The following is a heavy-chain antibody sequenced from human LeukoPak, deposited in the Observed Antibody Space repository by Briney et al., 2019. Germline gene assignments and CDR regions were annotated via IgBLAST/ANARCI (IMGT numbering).Heavy chain of an antibody. J-gene: IGHJ4*02. CDR2: MFYSGNT. V-gene: IGHV4-39*01. CDR1: GGSISNSNYY. CDR3: ARHLRYANIGVAGMDY. Sequence: PSQTLSLTCTVSGGSISNSNYYWGWIRQPPGKGLEWIGTMFYSGNTYYSPSLKSRVTISVDTSKNQVSLKLSSVTAADTAVYYCARHLRYANIGVAGMDYWGQGTLVTVSS. D-gene: IGHD6-19*01.